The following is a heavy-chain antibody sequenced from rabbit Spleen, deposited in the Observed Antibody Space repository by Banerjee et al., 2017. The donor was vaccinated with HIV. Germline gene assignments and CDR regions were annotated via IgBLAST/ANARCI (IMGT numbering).Heavy chain of an antibody. V-gene: IGHV1S45*01. J-gene: IGHJ4*01. CDR2: IYPDYGGA. CDR1: GFSFSNKAV. CDR3: GRSSGGNYGYASNL. D-gene: IGHD1-1*01. Sequence: QEQLVESRGGLVKPGGSLKLSCTASGFSFSNKAVMCWVRQAPGKGLEWIACIYPDYGGAYYTNWAKGRFTVSKTSSTTVTLQMTSLTAADTATYFCGRSSGGNYGYASNLWGQGTLVTV.